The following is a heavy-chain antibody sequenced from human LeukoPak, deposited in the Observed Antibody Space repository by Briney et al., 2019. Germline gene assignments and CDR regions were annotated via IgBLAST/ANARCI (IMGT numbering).Heavy chain of an antibody. CDR1: GGTFSSYA. Sequence: SVKVSCKASGGTFSSYAISWVRQAPGQGLEWMGGIIPIFGTANYAQKFQGRVTITTDESTSTAYMELSSLRSEDTAVYYCAKDICSSTNCYSVLDYWGQGTLVTVSS. V-gene: IGHV1-69*05. CDR2: IIPIFGTA. CDR3: AKDICSSTNCYSVLDY. J-gene: IGHJ4*02. D-gene: IGHD2-2*02.